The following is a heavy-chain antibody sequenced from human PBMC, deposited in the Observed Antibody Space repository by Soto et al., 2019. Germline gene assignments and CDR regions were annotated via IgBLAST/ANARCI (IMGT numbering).Heavy chain of an antibody. CDR1: GFTFSSSG. D-gene: IGHD3-9*01. CDR3: ARFTLYDILTGDRFAY. V-gene: IGHV3-21*01. J-gene: IGHJ4*02. Sequence: GGSLRLSCAASGFTFSSSGMTWVRQAPGKGLEWVSAITSSSSYIYYADAVKGRCTISRDNAKNQLYLQLNSLRAEDTAVYYCARFTLYDILTGDRFAYWGQGALVTVSS. CDR2: ITSSSSYI.